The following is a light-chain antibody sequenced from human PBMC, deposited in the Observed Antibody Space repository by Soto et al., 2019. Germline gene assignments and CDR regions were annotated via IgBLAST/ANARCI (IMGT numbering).Light chain of an antibody. CDR3: QQYNGYRWT. J-gene: IGKJ1*01. CDR1: QSISSW. V-gene: IGKV1-5*03. CDR2: KTS. Sequence: DIRMTQSPSSFSASTGDRVTITCRASQSISSWLAWYQQKPGKAPKLLIYKTSSLESGVPSRFSGSGSGTEFTLTISSLQPDDFATYYCQQYNGYRWTFGQGTKGDIK.